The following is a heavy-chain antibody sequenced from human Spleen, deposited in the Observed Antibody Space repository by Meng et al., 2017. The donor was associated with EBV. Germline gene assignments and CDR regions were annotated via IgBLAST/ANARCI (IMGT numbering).Heavy chain of an antibody. Sequence: QVELQQVGAGRLMPSATLSLTCAFDGGAFTTYYWTWTRQPPGKGLEWIGEINHRGSAHYNPSLKSRLTISVDTSKKQFSLKLSSVTAADTAVYYCSRSLGAAGPDYWGQGTLVTVSS. CDR3: SRSLGAAGPDY. CDR2: INHRGSA. J-gene: IGHJ4*02. D-gene: IGHD6-13*01. CDR1: GGAFTTYY. V-gene: IGHV4-34*01.